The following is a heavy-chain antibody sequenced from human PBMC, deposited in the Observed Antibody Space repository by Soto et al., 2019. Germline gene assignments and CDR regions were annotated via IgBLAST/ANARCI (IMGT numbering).Heavy chain of an antibody. D-gene: IGHD2-8*01. J-gene: IGHJ4*02. CDR1: GYTFTSYG. CDR2: ISAYNGNT. CDR3: ARDCSTNGVCYTGFSY. Sequence: QVQLVQSGAEVKKPGASVKVSCKASGYTFTSYGISWVRQAPGQGLEWMGWISAYNGNTNYAQKLQGRVTMTTDTSTSTDYMELRSLRSDDTAVYYCARDCSTNGVCYTGFSYWGQGTLVTVSS. V-gene: IGHV1-18*01.